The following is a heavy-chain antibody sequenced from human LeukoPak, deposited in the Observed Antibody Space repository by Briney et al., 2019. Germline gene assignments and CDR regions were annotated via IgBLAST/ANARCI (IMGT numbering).Heavy chain of an antibody. D-gene: IGHD3-22*01. Sequence: GESLKISCKGFGYSFTNYWIGWVRQMPGKGLEWMGIIYPGDSDTRYSPSFEGQVTISADKSISTAYLQWSSLKASDTAIYYCARHVGDTSGTLFDYWAREPWSPSPQ. CDR3: ARHVGDTSGTLFDY. V-gene: IGHV5-51*01. J-gene: IGHJ4*02. CDR1: GYSFTNYW. CDR2: IYPGDSDT.